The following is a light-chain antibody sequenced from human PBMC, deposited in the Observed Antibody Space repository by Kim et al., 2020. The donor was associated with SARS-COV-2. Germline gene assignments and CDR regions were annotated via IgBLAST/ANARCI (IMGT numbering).Light chain of an antibody. CDR2: DVS. J-gene: IGLJ3*02. Sequence: QSALTQPASVSGSPGQSITISCTGTSSDVGGYNYVSWYQQHPGKAPKLMIYDVSNRPSGVSNRFSGSKSGNTAYLTISGLQAEDEADYYCSSYTSSNTVFGGGTQLTVL. CDR3: SSYTSSNTV. CDR1: SSDVGGYNY. V-gene: IGLV2-14*03.